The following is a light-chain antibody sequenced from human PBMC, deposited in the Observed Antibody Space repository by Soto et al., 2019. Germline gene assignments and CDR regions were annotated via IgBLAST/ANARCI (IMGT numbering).Light chain of an antibody. CDR3: QQYGGGPWT. CDR1: QSVSNNY. Sequence: EIVLTQSPGTLSLSPGERATLSCRASQSVSNNYLAWYQQKPGQAPRLLIYGASNRATGIPDRFSGSGSGTDFTLTISRLEPEDFAVFYCQQYGGGPWTFGQGTKVDIK. V-gene: IGKV3-20*01. J-gene: IGKJ1*01. CDR2: GAS.